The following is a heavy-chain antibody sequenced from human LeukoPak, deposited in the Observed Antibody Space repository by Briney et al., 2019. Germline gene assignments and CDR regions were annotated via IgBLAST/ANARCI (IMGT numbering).Heavy chain of an antibody. D-gene: IGHD3-9*01. Sequence: GGSLRLSCAASGFTFSSYSMNWVRQAPGKGLEWVANIKQDGSEKYYVDSVKGRFTISRDNAKNSLYLQMNSLRAEDTAVYYCARGLVRGFDYWGQGTLVTVSS. CDR3: ARGLVRGFDY. V-gene: IGHV3-7*01. J-gene: IGHJ4*02. CDR1: GFTFSSYS. CDR2: IKQDGSEK.